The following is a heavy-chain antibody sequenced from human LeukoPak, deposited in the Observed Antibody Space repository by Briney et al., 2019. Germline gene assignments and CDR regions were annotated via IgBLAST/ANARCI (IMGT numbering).Heavy chain of an antibody. D-gene: IGHD2-2*01. V-gene: IGHV3-7*01. J-gene: IGHJ4*02. Sequence: PGGSLRLSCAASGFTFSDYWMTWVRQAPGKGLEWVANIKLDGSEKYYVDSVKGRFTISRDNAKNSLYLQMNSLRAEDTAAYYCARGGIVVVPAAMLDYWGQGTLVTVSS. CDR3: ARGGIVVVPAAMLDY. CDR2: IKLDGSEK. CDR1: GFTFSDYW.